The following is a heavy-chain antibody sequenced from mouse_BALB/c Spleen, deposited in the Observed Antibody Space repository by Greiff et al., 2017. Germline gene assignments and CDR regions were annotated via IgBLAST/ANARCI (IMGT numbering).Heavy chain of an antibody. Sequence: QVQLKESGAELAKPGASVKMSCKASGYTFTSYWMHWVKQRPGQGLEWIGYINPSTGYTEYNQKFKDKATLTADKSSSTAYMQLSSLTSEDSAVYYCASGDAMDYWGQGTSVTVSS. V-gene: IGHV1-7*01. CDR1: GYTFTSYW. CDR3: ASGDAMDY. J-gene: IGHJ4*01. CDR2: INPSTGYT.